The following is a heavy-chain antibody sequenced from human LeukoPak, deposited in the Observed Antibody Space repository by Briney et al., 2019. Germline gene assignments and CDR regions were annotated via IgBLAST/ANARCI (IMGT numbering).Heavy chain of an antibody. CDR1: DDSINNGDYY. Sequence: SETLSLTCTVSDDSINNGDYYWGWIRQSPGKGLEYIGSIYYGGGTWYNPSLKSRVTISIDTSRRQFSLRVTSMTTPDTAVYYCARQVHSRGWIDQWGQGILVTVSS. CDR2: IYYGGGT. V-gene: IGHV4-39*01. CDR3: ARQVHSRGWIDQ. J-gene: IGHJ4*02. D-gene: IGHD2-2*03.